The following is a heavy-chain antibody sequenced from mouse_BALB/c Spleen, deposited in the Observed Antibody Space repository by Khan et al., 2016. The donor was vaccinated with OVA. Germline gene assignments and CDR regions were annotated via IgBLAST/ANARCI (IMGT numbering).Heavy chain of an antibody. V-gene: IGHV1-9*01. CDR1: GYTFSSYW. CDR3: ARGAGTTYGMDY. J-gene: IGHJ4*01. D-gene: IGHD2-12*01. Sequence: QVQLQQSGAELMKPGASVKIACKATGYTFSSYWIEWVKQRPGHGLEWLGEILPGRGITNYNEKFKGKATFTAETSSNTAYMQLSSLTSEDSAVYYCARGAGTTYGMDYWGQGTSVTVSS. CDR2: ILPGRGIT.